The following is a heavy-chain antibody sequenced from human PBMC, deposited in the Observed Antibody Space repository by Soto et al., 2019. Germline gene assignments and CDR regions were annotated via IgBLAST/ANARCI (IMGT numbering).Heavy chain of an antibody. V-gene: IGHV4-59*01. CDR2: VHFSGST. CDR1: GVSISENH. J-gene: IGHJ4*01. CDR3: ARFGPAAAHDDN. Sequence: QVRLQESGPGLVKPSQTLSLTCDVSGVSISENHWSWIRQSPGKGLEWVGYVHFSGSTTYNPSLAPRLNISFDMSKSQVYLQLTSVTAPDTAVYYCARFGPAAAHDDNWGRGVLVTVSS. D-gene: IGHD2-2*01.